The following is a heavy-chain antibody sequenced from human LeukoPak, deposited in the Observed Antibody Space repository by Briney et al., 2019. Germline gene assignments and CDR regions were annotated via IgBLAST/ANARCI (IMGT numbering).Heavy chain of an antibody. D-gene: IGHD4-23*01. CDR3: AREMTTVVGKNFDC. CDR1: GFTFSDCA. J-gene: IGHJ4*02. Sequence: PGGSLRLSCVASGFTFSDCAMHWVRRAPGKGLEWVALISFHGTDEYYADSVKGRFTISRDNPKNTVHLQMNNLGTEDTAVYYCAREMTTVVGKNFDCWGQGTLVTVSS. CDR2: ISFHGTDE. V-gene: IGHV3-30*04.